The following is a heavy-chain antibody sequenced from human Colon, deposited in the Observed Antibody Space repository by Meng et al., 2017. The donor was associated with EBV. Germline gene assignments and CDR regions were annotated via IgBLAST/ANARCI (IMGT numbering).Heavy chain of an antibody. Sequence: EVQLVASGGGFVLPGGALRLSCAAAGLIFSSYWMHWVRQGPGQGLVWVSRINGDGSSTNYADSVKGRFTISRDNAKNALYLQMNNLKPEDTAMYYCVKDGYCSGGSCDGGFGFDPWGQGTLVNVSS. CDR1: GLIFSSYW. J-gene: IGHJ5*02. CDR3: VKDGYCSGGSCDGGFGFDP. D-gene: IGHD2-15*01. CDR2: INGDGSST. V-gene: IGHV3-74*01.